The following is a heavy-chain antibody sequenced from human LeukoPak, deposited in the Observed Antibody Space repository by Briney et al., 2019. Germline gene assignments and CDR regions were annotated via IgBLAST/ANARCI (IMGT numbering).Heavy chain of an antibody. J-gene: IGHJ4*02. Sequence: GGSLRLSCAASGFTFSSYWMSWVRQAPGKGLEWVANIKQDGSEKYYVDSVKGRFTISRDNAKNTLYLQMNSLRAEDTAVYYCARKRTDYDILTGLPKYFDYWGQGTLVTVSS. CDR2: IKQDGSEK. D-gene: IGHD3-9*01. CDR1: GFTFSSYW. V-gene: IGHV3-7*03. CDR3: ARKRTDYDILTGLPKYFDY.